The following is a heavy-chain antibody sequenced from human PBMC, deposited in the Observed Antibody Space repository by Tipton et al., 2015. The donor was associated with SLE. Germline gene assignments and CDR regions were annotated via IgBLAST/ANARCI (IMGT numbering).Heavy chain of an antibody. CDR1: GFTFSDYA. V-gene: IGHV3-30*02. Sequence: SLRLSCAASGFTFSDYAMHWVRQAPGKGLEGVALIRYDENSKYYADSVKGRFTISRDNSKNTLYLQMNSLRAEDTAVYYCARAKLLDSYGMDVWGQGTTVTVSS. CDR3: ARAKLLDSYGMDV. J-gene: IGHJ6*02. CDR2: IRYDENSK. D-gene: IGHD2-15*01.